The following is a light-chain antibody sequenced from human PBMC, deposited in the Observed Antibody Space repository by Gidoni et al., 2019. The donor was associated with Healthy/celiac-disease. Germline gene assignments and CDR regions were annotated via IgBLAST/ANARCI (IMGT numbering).Light chain of an antibody. J-gene: IGKJ1*01. CDR1: QSVSSN. Sequence: IVLTQSPATLSVSPGERATLSCRASQSVSSNLAWYQQKPGQAPRLLSYGASTRATGIPARFSGSGSGTEFTLTISSLQSEDFAVYYCQQYNNWPPGTFGQGTKVEIK. CDR3: QQYNNWPPGT. CDR2: GAS. V-gene: IGKV3-15*01.